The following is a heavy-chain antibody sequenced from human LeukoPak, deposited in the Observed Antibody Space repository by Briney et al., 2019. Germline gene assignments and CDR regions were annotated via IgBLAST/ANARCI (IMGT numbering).Heavy chain of an antibody. CDR2: TYSDSST. CDR3: VRKNRDFNAAFDI. D-gene: IGHD2-21*02. Sequence: PGGSLRLSCAASGFTVSNNYRSWVRQAPGKGLEWVSITYSDSSTNYADSVKGRFTISRDTSQNTLSLQMNSLRAEDTAVYYCVRKNRDFNAAFDIWGQGTVVTVSS. V-gene: IGHV3-53*01. CDR1: GFTVSNNY. J-gene: IGHJ3*02.